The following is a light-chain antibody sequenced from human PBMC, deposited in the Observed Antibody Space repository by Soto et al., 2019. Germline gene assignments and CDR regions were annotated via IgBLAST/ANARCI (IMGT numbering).Light chain of an antibody. CDR2: GAS. CDR1: QSVSSSY. V-gene: IGKV3-20*01. Sequence: EIVLTQSPGTLSLSPGERATLSSRASQSVSSSYLAWYQQKPGQAPRLLIYGASSRATGIPDRFSGSGSGTDFTLTISSLQAEDVAVYYCQQYYSTPITFGQGTRLEIK. CDR3: QQYYSTPIT. J-gene: IGKJ5*01.